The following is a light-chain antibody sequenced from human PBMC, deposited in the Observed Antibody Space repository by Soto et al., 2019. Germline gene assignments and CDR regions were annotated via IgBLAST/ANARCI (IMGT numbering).Light chain of an antibody. CDR1: QSISSY. CDR3: QQCYSTPRT. J-gene: IGKJ1*01. CDR2: AAS. V-gene: IGKV1-39*01. Sequence: DIQMTQSPSSLSASVGDRVTITCRASQSISSYLNWYQQKPGKAPKLLIYAASSLQSGVPSRFSGSGSGTDFTLTISSLQPEDFATYYCQQCYSTPRTVGQGTKVDIK.